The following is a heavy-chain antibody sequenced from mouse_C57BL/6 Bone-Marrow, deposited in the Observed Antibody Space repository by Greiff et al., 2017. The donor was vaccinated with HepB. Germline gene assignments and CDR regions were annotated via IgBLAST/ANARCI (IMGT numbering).Heavy chain of an antibody. CDR1: GFTFSSYG. CDR3: ARLLPDYFDY. J-gene: IGHJ2*01. Sequence: EVKLVESGGDLVKPGGSLKLSCAASGFTFSSYGMSWVRQTPDKRLEWVATISSGGSYTYYPDSVKGRFTISRDNTKNTLYLQMSSLKSEDTAMYYCARLLPDYFDYWGQGTTLTVSS. V-gene: IGHV5-6*02. CDR2: ISSGGSYT.